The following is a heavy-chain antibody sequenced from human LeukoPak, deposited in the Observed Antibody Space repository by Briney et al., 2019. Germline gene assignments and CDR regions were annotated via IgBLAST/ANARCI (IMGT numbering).Heavy chain of an antibody. V-gene: IGHV4-31*03. CDR3: ARDQGFEPSFDY. CDR2: IYYSGST. D-gene: IGHD1-14*01. Sequence: SQTLSLTCTVSGGSISSGGYYWSWIRQHPGKGLEWIGYIYYSGSTYYNPSLKSRVTISVDTSKNQFSLKLSSVTAADTAVHYCARDQGFEPSFDYWGQGTLVTVSS. CDR1: GGSISSGGYY. J-gene: IGHJ4*02.